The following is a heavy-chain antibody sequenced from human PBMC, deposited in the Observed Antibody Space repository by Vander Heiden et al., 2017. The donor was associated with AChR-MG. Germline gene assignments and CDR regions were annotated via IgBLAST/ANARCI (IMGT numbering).Heavy chain of an antibody. J-gene: IGHJ4*02. CDR1: GFTFSNAG. D-gene: IGHD4-17*01. V-gene: IGHV3-15*01. Sequence: EVQLVESGGGLVKPGGSLRLSCAASGFTFSNAGMSWGRRAPGKGLEWVGRIKSKTDGGRTDYAAPVKGRFTISRDDSKNTLYLQMNSLKTEDTAVYYCTTEGGAYGDLYYFDYWGQGTLVTVSS. CDR3: TTEGGAYGDLYYFDY. CDR2: IKSKTDGGRT.